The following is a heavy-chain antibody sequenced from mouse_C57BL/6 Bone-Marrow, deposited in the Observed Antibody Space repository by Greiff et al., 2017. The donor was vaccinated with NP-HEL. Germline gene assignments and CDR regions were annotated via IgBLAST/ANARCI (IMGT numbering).Heavy chain of an antibody. D-gene: IGHD2-3*01. CDR1: GYTFTSYW. J-gene: IGHJ3*01. V-gene: IGHV1-5*01. CDR2: IYPGNSDT. CDR3: TRWGDGYYEAY. Sequence: VQLQQSGTVLARPGASVKMSCKTSGYTFTSYWMHWVKQRPGQGLEWIGAIYPGNSDTSYNQKFTGKAKLTAVTSASTAYMELSSLTNEDSAVYYCTRWGDGYYEAYWGQGTLVTVSA.